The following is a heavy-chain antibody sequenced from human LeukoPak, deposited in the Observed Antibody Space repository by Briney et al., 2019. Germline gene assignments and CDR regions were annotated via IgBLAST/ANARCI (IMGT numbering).Heavy chain of an antibody. V-gene: IGHV6-1*01. CDR2: TYYRSKWYT. D-gene: IGHD4-11*01. CDR3: AKDKDYSIDH. J-gene: IGHJ4*02. CDR1: GDSVSSNSAA. Sequence: SQTLSLTCAISGDSVSSNSAAGNWIRQSPSRGLEWLGRTYYRSKWYTDCAVSVTSRITINPDTSKNQFSLQLNSVTPEDTAVYYCAKDKDYSIDHWGQGTLVTVSS.